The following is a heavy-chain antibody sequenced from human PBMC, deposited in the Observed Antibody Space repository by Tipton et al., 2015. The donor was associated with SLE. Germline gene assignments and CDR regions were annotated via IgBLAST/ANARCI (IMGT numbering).Heavy chain of an antibody. V-gene: IGHV4-59*08. CDR1: GDSITSHY. Sequence: TLSLTCTVSGDSITSHYWSWIRQPPERGLEWIGSIHNSGSTKYNPPPKSRVTISAETSKTQVSLRLNSVTAADTAVYYCATFRDMVQGVIGAFNIWGQGTMVTVSS. J-gene: IGHJ3*02. CDR2: IHNSGST. CDR3: ATFRDMVQGVIGAFNI. D-gene: IGHD3-10*01.